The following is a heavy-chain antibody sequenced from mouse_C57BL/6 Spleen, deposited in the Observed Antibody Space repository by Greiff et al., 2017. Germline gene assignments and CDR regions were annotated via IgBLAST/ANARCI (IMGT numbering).Heavy chain of an antibody. CDR3: ARGGDYGSSYGYFDV. D-gene: IGHD1-1*01. CDR2: IYPRSGNT. V-gene: IGHV1-81*01. CDR1: GYTFTSYG. J-gene: IGHJ1*03. Sequence: VQLQQSGAELARPGASVKLSCKASGYTFTSYGISWVKQRTGQGLEWIGEIYPRSGNTYYNEKFKGKATLTADKSSSTAYMELRSLTSEDSAVYFCARGGDYGSSYGYFDVWGTGTTFTVSS.